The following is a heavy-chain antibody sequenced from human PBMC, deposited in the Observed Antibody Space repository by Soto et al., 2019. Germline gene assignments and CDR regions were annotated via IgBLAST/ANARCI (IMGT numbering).Heavy chain of an antibody. J-gene: IGHJ4*02. CDR3: ARGLDYDFWSGYYSPLDY. D-gene: IGHD3-3*01. Sequence: GGSLRLSCAASGFTFSQYDMHWVRQAPGKGLEWVAVISYDGTNNYYADSLKGRFTISRDNAKNSLYLQMNSLRAEDTAVYYCARGLDYDFWSGYYSPLDYWGQGTLVTVSS. CDR1: GFTFSQYD. CDR2: ISYDGTNN. V-gene: IGHV3-30*03.